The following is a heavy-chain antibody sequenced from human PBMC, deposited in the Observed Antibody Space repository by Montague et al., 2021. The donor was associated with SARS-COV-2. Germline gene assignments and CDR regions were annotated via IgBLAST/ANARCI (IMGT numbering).Heavy chain of an antibody. D-gene: IGHD3-10*01. CDR1: GFTFRSYW. Sequence: SLRLSCAASGFTFRSYWMHWVRQVPGRGLVWVSRIRPDGTSTHYAASVKGLFVISRDNAKNTLSLEMTNLRVDDTAIYYCVRPLWFGDSDYYFDSWGQGTLVSVSS. J-gene: IGHJ4*02. V-gene: IGHV3-74*01. CDR2: IRPDGTST. CDR3: VRPLWFGDSDYYFDS.